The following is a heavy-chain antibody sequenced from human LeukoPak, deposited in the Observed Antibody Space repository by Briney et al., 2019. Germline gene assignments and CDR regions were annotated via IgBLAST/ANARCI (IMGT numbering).Heavy chain of an antibody. CDR2: INHSGST. Sequence: PSETLSLTCAVYGVSFSGYYCSWIRQPPGKGLEWIGEINHSGSTNYNPSLKSRVTISVDTSKNQFSLKLSSVTAADTAVYYCARAGVVVVAATRYFDYWGQGTLVTVSS. J-gene: IGHJ4*02. D-gene: IGHD2-15*01. CDR3: ARAGVVVVAATRYFDY. CDR1: GVSFSGYY. V-gene: IGHV4-34*01.